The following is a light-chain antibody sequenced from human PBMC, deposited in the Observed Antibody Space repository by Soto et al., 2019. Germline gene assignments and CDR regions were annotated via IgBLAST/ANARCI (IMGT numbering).Light chain of an antibody. J-gene: IGKJ4*01. Sequence: EIVLTQSPATLSLSPGERATLSCRASQSVRNYLAWYQQKPGQAPRLLIYDASNRATGIPARFSGSGYGTDFTLTISSLEPEDFAVYYCHQRSNWPPLTFGGGTQVEIK. CDR1: QSVRNY. CDR2: DAS. CDR3: HQRSNWPPLT. V-gene: IGKV3-11*01.